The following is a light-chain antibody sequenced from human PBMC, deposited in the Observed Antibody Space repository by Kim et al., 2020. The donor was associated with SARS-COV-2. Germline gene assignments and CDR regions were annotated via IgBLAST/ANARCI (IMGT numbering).Light chain of an antibody. CDR2: SDN. Sequence: QSVLAQPPSASGTPGQRVTISCSGSSSNIRSNAVSWYQQLPGTAPKLLIYSDNQRPSGVPDRFSGSKSGTSASLAISGLQSEDEADYYCAVWDESLSGRVFGGGTQLTVL. V-gene: IGLV1-44*01. J-gene: IGLJ3*02. CDR1: SSNIRSNA. CDR3: AVWDESLSGRV.